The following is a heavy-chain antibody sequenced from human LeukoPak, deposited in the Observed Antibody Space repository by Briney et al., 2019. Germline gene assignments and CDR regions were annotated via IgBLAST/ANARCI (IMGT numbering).Heavy chain of an antibody. CDR2: ISSSSSYR. J-gene: IGHJ4*02. D-gene: IGHD3-10*01. Sequence: PGGSLRLSCAASGFTFSSYSMIWVRQVPGKGLEWVSSISSSSSYRFYADSVTGRFTISRDNAKMSLYLEMNSLRAEDTAVYYCARDPTFYYGSGSFWYFDYWGQGTLVTVSS. CDR3: ARDPTFYYGSGSFWYFDY. V-gene: IGHV3-21*01. CDR1: GFTFSSYS.